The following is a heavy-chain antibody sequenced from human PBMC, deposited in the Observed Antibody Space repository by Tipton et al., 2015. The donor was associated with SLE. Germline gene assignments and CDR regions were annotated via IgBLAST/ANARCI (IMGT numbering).Heavy chain of an antibody. V-gene: IGHV4-61*01. CDR1: GVSISNFSSF. CDR3: ARTNLQGSLVDWYFDL. D-gene: IGHD5-24*01. Sequence: TLSLTCSVSGVSISNFSSFWGWIRQPPGKGLEWIGYIQTSGSTNYNPSLKSRVTISVDTSKNQFSLKLSSVTAADTAVYYCARTNLQGSLVDWYFDLWGRGTLVTVSS. CDR2: IQTSGST. J-gene: IGHJ2*01.